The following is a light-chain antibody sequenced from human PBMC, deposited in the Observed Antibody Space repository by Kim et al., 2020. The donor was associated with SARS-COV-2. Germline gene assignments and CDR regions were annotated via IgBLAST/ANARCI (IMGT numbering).Light chain of an antibody. Sequence: SYELTQPPSVSVSPGQTARITCSGDKLEDKYASWYQQKAGQSPVLVIYQDFKRPSGIPQRFSGSASGNSATLTIDGTQAIDEADYYCQSWDSGSAGVFGGGTQLTVL. V-gene: IGLV3-1*01. CDR2: QDF. CDR3: QSWDSGSAGV. CDR1: KLEDKY. J-gene: IGLJ3*02.